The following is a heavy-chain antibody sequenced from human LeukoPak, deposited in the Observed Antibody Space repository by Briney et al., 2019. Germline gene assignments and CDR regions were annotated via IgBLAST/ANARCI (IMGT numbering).Heavy chain of an antibody. CDR2: IKQDGSEK. CDR3: ARDSLGYYYESSGSTLVY. Sequence: GGSLRLSCAASGFTFSSYWMSWVRPAPGKGLEWVANIKQDGSEKYLEDSEKGRFAISRDNDNNYLYLQMNSLRAEDTAVYYCARDSLGYYYESSGSTLVYWGQGTLDSVSS. V-gene: IGHV3-7*01. D-gene: IGHD3-22*01. J-gene: IGHJ4*02. CDR1: GFTFSSYW.